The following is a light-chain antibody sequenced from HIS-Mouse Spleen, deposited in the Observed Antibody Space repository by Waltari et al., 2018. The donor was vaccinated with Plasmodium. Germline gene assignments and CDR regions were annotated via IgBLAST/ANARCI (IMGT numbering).Light chain of an antibody. CDR1: ALPKKY. CDR3: YSTDSSGNHRV. Sequence: SYELTQPPSVSVSPGQTARITCSGDALPKKYAYWYQQKSGPAPVLVIYEDSKRPSGIRERVSGSSSGTMATLTISGAQVEDEADYYCYSTDSSGNHRVFGGGTKLTVL. V-gene: IGLV3-10*01. CDR2: EDS. J-gene: IGLJ3*02.